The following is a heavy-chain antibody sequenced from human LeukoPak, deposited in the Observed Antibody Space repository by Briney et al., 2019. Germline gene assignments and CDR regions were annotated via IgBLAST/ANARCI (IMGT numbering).Heavy chain of an antibody. CDR2: ISAYNGNT. J-gene: IGHJ4*02. CDR3: ARNPFSIDY. CDR1: GYTFTSYG. V-gene: IGHV1-18*01. Sequence: ASVKVSCKASGYTFTSYGISWVRQAPGQGLERMGWISAYNGNTNYAQKLQGRVTMTTDTSTSTAYVELRSLRSDDTAVYYCARNPFSIDYWGQGTLVTVSS. D-gene: IGHD2/OR15-2a*01.